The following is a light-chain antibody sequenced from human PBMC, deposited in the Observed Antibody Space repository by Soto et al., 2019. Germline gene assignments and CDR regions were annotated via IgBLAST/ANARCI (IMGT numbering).Light chain of an antibody. CDR2: DVS. V-gene: IGLV2-14*01. Sequence: QSALTQPASVSGSPGQSITISCTGTSSDVGGYNYVSWYQQHPGKAPKLMIYDVSHRPSGVSNRFSGSKSGNTASLTISGLQAEDEADYYCSSYTSSSTFGTGTKLTVL. CDR1: SSDVGGYNY. CDR3: SSYTSSST. J-gene: IGLJ1*01.